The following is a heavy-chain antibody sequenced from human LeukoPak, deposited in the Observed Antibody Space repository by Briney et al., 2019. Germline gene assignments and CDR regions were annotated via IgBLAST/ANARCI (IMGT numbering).Heavy chain of an antibody. CDR3: ARGNTPHAFDI. J-gene: IGHJ3*02. CDR1: GYTFTSYY. CDR2: INPSGGST. V-gene: IGHV1-46*01. Sequence: GASVKVSCKASGYTFTSYYMHWVRQAPGQGLEWMGIINPSGGSTSYAQKFQGRVTMTRDMSTSTVHMELSSLRSEDTAVYYCARGNTPHAFDIWGQVTMVTVSS.